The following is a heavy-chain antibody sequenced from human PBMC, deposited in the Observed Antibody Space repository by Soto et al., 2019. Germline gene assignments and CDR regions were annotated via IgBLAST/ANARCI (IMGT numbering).Heavy chain of an antibody. CDR2: INANSGDT. CDR3: ARDHPNQGGYYYGIDV. V-gene: IGHV1-2*02. D-gene: IGHD2-2*01. Sequence: ASVKVSCPASGYTFKHYYMAWVRQAPGQGLEWMGWINANSGDTNYAQKLQGRVTMTRDTSISTAYMELMRLRSDDTAVYYCARDHPNQGGYYYGIDVLG. CDR1: GYTFKHYY. J-gene: IGHJ6*02.